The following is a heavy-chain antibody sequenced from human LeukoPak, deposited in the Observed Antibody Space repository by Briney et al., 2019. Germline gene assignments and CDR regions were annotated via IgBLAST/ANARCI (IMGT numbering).Heavy chain of an antibody. Sequence: SETLSLTCAVYGGSFSGYYWSWIRQPPGNGLEWIGEINHSGSTNYNPSLKSRVTISVDTSKNQFSLKLSSVTAADTAVYYCAGRLNVDTAMVTGFDYWGQGTLVTVSS. CDR1: GGSFSGYY. CDR2: INHSGST. D-gene: IGHD5-18*01. V-gene: IGHV4-34*01. CDR3: AGRLNVDTAMVTGFDY. J-gene: IGHJ4*02.